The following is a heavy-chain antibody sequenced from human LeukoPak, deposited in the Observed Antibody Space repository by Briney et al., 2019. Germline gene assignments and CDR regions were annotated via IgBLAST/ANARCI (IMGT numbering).Heavy chain of an antibody. CDR2: ISGGSSFT. D-gene: IGHD6-19*01. CDR1: GFSFCSFS. V-gene: IGHV3-21*01. CDR3: ARDLGYSSGPNY. J-gene: IGHJ4*02. Sequence: GGSLRLSCAASGFSFCSFSMNWVRQAPGKGLEWVSCISGGSSFTYYVDSVKGRFTISRDNAKNPLYLQMNSLRAEDTAVYYCARDLGYSSGPNYWGQGTRVTVSS.